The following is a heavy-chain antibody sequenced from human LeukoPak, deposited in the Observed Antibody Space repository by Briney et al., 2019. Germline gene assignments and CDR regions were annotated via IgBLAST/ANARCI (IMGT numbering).Heavy chain of an antibody. V-gene: IGHV3-48*03. D-gene: IGHD2-2*01. CDR2: ISSSGSTI. CDR1: GFTFSSYE. Sequence: GGSLRLSCAASGFTFSSYEMNWVRQAPGKGLEWVSYISSSGSTIYYADSVKGRSTISRDNAKNSLYLQMNSLRAEDTAVYYCARDRYCSSTNCYRDFDYWGQGTLVTVSS. CDR3: ARDRYCSSTNCYRDFDY. J-gene: IGHJ4*02.